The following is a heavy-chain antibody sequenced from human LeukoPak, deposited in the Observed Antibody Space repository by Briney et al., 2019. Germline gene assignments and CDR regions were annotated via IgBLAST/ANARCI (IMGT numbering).Heavy chain of an antibody. D-gene: IGHD3-10*01. CDR1: GFTFSKYG. V-gene: IGHV3-33*01. Sequence: PGKSLRLSCAASGFTFSKYGMHWLPQAPGKGLVWVAFIWGDGSDKYYADCVRGRFTIHRENSKNTLYVQVNSLRAEDTAVYYCAREDAAGYCVYWGEGTLLTDSS. CDR3: AREDAAGYCVY. J-gene: IGHJ4*02. CDR2: IWGDGSDK.